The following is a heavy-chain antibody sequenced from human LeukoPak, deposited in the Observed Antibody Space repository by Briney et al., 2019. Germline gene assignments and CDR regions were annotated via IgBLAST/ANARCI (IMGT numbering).Heavy chain of an antibody. J-gene: IGHJ4*02. CDR1: GGSISNFY. Sequence: PSETLSLTCTVSGGSISNFYWSWIRQPAGETLEWIGRIYSSGSTNYNPSLKSRVTMSLDTSKNQFSLKLSSVTAADTAVYFCARGTTGAGTARPFDYWGQGTLVTVSS. CDR3: ARGTTGAGTARPFDY. D-gene: IGHD6-13*01. V-gene: IGHV4-4*07. CDR2: IYSSGST.